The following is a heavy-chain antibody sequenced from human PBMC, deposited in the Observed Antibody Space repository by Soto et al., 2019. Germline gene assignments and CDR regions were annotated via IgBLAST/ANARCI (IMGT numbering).Heavy chain of an antibody. V-gene: IGHV3-7*01. Sequence: EVQLVESGGGLVQPGGSLRLSCEASGFTLSSYWMNWIRQAPGKGLEWVANTRQDGGQSYLVDSVQGRFTISRDNAKNSVYLQMNSLRAEDTAVYYCVIDGSTGWHFDSWGQGTLVNVSS. CDR1: GFTLSSYW. CDR3: VIDGSTGWHFDS. D-gene: IGHD6-19*01. J-gene: IGHJ4*02. CDR2: TRQDGGQS.